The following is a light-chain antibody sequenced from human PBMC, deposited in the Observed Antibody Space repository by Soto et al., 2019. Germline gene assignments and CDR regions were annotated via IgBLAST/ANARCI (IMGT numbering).Light chain of an antibody. V-gene: IGLV2-14*01. CDR3: CSYAGGSNV. CDR1: SSDVGGYNY. Sequence: QSALTQPASVSGSPGQSITISCTGTSSDVGGYNYVSWYQQHPGKAPKLMIYEVSNRPSGVSNRFSGSKSGNTASLTISGLQADDEADYFCCSYAGGSNVFGAGTKVTVL. J-gene: IGLJ1*01. CDR2: EVS.